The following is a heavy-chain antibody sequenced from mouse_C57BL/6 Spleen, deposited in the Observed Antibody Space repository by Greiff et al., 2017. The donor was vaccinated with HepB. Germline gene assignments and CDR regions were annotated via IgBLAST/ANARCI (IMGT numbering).Heavy chain of an antibody. CDR1: GYAFSSYW. CDR2: IYPGDGDT. Sequence: VQLQQSGAELVKPGASVKISCKASGYAFSSYWMNWVKQRPGKGLEWIGQIYPGDGDTNYNGKFKGKATLTADKSSSTAYMQLSSLTSEDSAVYFCARGPYYGSSYLYWYFDVWGTGTTVTVSS. CDR3: ARGPYYGSSYLYWYFDV. V-gene: IGHV1-80*01. D-gene: IGHD1-1*01. J-gene: IGHJ1*03.